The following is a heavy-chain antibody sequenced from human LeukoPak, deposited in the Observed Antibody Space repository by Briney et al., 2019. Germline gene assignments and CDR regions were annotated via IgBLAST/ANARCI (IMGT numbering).Heavy chain of an antibody. Sequence: GASVKVSFKASGYTFTSHGISWVRQAPGRGLEWMGWISAYNGNTNYAQKLQGRVTMTTDTSTSTAYMELRSLRSDDTAVYYCARRGREGTDDYYYYGMDVWGQGTTVTVSS. V-gene: IGHV1-18*01. D-gene: IGHD1-14*01. CDR2: ISAYNGNT. CDR3: ARRGREGTDDYYYYGMDV. CDR1: GYTFTSHG. J-gene: IGHJ6*02.